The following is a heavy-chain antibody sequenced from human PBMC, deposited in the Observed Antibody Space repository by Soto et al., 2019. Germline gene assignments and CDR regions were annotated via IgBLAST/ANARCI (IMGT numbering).Heavy chain of an antibody. CDR3: ARSNSGTQGY. Sequence: QVQLVQSGAEVKKPGASVKVSCKASGYTFTSYAMHWVRQAPGQRLEWMGWINAGNGNTKYSQKFQGRVTITRDTSASTAYKYLSSLRSEDTAVYYDARSNSGTQGYWGQGTLVTVSS. CDR1: GYTFTSYA. J-gene: IGHJ4*02. D-gene: IGHD1-26*01. V-gene: IGHV1-3*01. CDR2: INAGNGNT.